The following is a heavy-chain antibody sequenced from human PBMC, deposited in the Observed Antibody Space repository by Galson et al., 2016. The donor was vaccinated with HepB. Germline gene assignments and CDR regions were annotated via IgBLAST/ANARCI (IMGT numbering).Heavy chain of an antibody. V-gene: IGHV3-23*01. Sequence: SLRLSCAASGYGFSGHPMSWVRQAPGKGLEWVSSITEIGHIAHYADSVKGRFAMSRDNARNTLYLQMSSLRDEDTATYYCTGDRVPTTRQFDYWGQGRLVIFSS. CDR1: GYGFSGHP. CDR2: ITEIGHIA. CDR3: TGDRVPTTRQFDY. J-gene: IGHJ4*02. D-gene: IGHD4-17*01.